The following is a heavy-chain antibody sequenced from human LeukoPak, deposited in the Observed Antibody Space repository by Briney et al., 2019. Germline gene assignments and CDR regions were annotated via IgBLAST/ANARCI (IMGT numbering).Heavy chain of an antibody. CDR1: GGSISSGGYY. Sequence: SETLSLTCTVSGGSISSGGYYWSWIRQPPGKGLEWIGYIYYSGSTYYNPSLKSRVTISVDTSKNQFSLKLGSVTAADTAVYYCARVDTAMVPPDYWGQGTLVTVSS. CDR3: ARVDTAMVPPDY. V-gene: IGHV4-30-4*01. CDR2: IYYSGST. J-gene: IGHJ4*02. D-gene: IGHD5-18*01.